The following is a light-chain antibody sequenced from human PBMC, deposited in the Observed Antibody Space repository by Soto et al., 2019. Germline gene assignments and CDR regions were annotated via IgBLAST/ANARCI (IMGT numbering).Light chain of an antibody. V-gene: IGKV1-39*01. CDR2: AAS. CDR1: QSISSY. Sequence: DIQMTQSPSSLSASVGDRVTITCRASQSISSYLNWYQQKPGKAPKLLIYAASSLESGVPSRFSGSGSGTEFTLTISSLQPEDFATYYCQHYNSSSGAFGQGTKVDIK. J-gene: IGKJ1*01. CDR3: QHYNSSSGA.